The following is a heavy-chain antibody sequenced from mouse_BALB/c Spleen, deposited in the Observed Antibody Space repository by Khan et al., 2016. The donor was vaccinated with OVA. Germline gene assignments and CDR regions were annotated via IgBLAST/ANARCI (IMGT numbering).Heavy chain of an antibody. Sequence: QIQLVQSGPELKKPGETVKISCKASGYSFTNYGMNWVKQSPGKALKWMGWINTYTGEPTYADEFKGRFAFSLDTSANTAYLQINILKNEDTATYCCARPPYFSFTLDYGGQGTSVTVSA. CDR1: GYSFTNYG. V-gene: IGHV9-3-1*01. D-gene: IGHD2-10*01. CDR2: INTYTGEP. J-gene: IGHJ4*01. CDR3: ARPPYFSFTLDY.